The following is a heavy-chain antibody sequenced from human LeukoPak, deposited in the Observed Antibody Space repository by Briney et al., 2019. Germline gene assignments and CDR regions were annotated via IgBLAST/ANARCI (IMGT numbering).Heavy chain of an antibody. CDR1: GFTLSSYA. D-gene: IGHD3-22*01. CDR2: ISGSGGST. J-gene: IGHJ4*02. V-gene: IGHV3-23*01. Sequence: GGSLRLSCAASGFTLSSYAMSWVRQAPGKGLEWVSAISGSGGSTYYADSVKGRFTISRDNSKNTLYLQMNSLRAEDTAVYYCAKIYYDSSGPIYYFDYWGQGTLVTVSS. CDR3: AKIYYDSSGPIYYFDY.